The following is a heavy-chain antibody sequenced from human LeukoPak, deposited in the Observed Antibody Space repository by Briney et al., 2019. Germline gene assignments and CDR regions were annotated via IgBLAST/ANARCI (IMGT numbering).Heavy chain of an antibody. CDR3: ARDIGLVRGIIMAH. J-gene: IGHJ4*02. CDR2: INPSGGST. V-gene: IGHV1-46*01. D-gene: IGHD3-10*01. Sequence: GASVKVSCKASGYTFTNYYIHWVRQAPGQGLECMGIINPSGGSTSYAQKFQGRVTMTRDMSTSTVYMELSSLKSDDTAVYYCARDIGLVRGIIMAHWGQGTQVTVSS. CDR1: GYTFTNYY.